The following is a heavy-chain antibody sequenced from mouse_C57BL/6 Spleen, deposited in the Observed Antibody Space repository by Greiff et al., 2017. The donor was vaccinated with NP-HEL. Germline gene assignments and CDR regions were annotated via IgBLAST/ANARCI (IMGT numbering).Heavy chain of an antibody. Sequence: ESGPGLVKPSQSLSLTCSVTGYSITSGYYWNWIRQFPGNKLEWMGYISYDGSNNYNPSLKNRISITRDTSKNQFFLKLNSVTTEDTATYYCAREEGYYSNPYAMDYWGQGTSVTVSS. CDR1: GYSITSGYY. D-gene: IGHD2-5*01. V-gene: IGHV3-6*01. J-gene: IGHJ4*01. CDR2: ISYDGSN. CDR3: AREEGYYSNPYAMDY.